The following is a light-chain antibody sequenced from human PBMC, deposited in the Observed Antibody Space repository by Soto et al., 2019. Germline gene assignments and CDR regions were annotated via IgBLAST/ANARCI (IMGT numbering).Light chain of an antibody. CDR2: DAS. J-gene: IGKJ2*01. CDR3: QHRGNWPLYT. V-gene: IGKV3-11*01. CDR1: QSVNNY. Sequence: EIVLTQSPATLSLSPGERATLSCRASQSVNNYLAWYQQKPGQPPRLLIYDASNMATGIPARFSGSGSGTDVTLTISSLEPDDFAVYYCQHRGNWPLYTFGQGTKLEIK.